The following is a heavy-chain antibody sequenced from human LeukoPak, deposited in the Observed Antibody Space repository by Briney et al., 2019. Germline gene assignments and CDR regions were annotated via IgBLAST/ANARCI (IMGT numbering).Heavy chain of an antibody. J-gene: IGHJ4*02. Sequence: PGGSLRLSCTVSGVTVSSNSMSWVRQAPGKGLEWVSFIYSAGSTHYSDSVKGRFTISIDNSKNTLYLQMNSLKTEDTAVYYCTTDSPENHYGDSSHDYWGQGTLVTVSS. CDR3: TTDSPENHYGDSSHDY. CDR2: IYSAGST. CDR1: GVTVSSNS. D-gene: IGHD4-17*01. V-gene: IGHV3-53*01.